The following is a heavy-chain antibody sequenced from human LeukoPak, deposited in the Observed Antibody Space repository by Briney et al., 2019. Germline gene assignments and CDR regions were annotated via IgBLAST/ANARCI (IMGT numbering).Heavy chain of an antibody. V-gene: IGHV3-23*01. D-gene: IGHD6-19*01. Sequence: GESLRLSCAASGFTVSSNYMSWVRQAPGKGLEWVATISGSDSSTHYADSVKGRFTISRDNAKNSLYLQMNSRRAEDTALYYCARALSTGWGYFFDYWGQGTLVTVSS. CDR3: ARALSTGWGYFFDY. J-gene: IGHJ4*02. CDR2: ISGSDSST. CDR1: GFTVSSNY.